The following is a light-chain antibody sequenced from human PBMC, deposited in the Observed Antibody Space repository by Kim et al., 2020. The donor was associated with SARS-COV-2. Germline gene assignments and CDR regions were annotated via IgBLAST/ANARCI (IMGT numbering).Light chain of an antibody. CDR2: GAS. CDR3: QQDYNLPPYT. V-gene: IGKV3D-7*01. CDR1: QSVSSSY. Sequence: PSERVTRSCRASQSVSSSYLTWYQQKPGQAPRLLIYGASTRATSIPARFSGSGSGTDFTLTISSLQPEDFAVYYCQQDYNLPPYTFGQGTKLEI. J-gene: IGKJ2*01.